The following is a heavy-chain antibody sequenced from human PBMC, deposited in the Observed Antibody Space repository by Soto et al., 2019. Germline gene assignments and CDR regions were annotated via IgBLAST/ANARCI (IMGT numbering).Heavy chain of an antibody. CDR3: ARDATFGTKGGSFDI. CDR2: MWYDGTNK. Sequence: PGGSLRLSCAASGFTFRIYSMHWVRQSPGKGLEWVAVMWYDGTNKYYGESVKGRFTISRDNSENTLYLQMNSPRVEDTAVYYCARDATFGTKGGSFDIWGHGTLVTVS. V-gene: IGHV3-33*01. J-gene: IGHJ3*02. D-gene: IGHD3-16*01. CDR1: GFTFRIYS.